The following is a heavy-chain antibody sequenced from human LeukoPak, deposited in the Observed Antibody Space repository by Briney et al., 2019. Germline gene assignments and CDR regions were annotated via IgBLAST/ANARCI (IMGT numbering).Heavy chain of an antibody. CDR2: IYYSGST. CDR1: GGSISSSNFY. V-gene: IGHV4-39*01. Sequence: PSETLSLTCTVSGGSISSSNFYWGWIRQPPGKGLEWIGSIYYSGSTYYNPSLKSRVTISVDTSKNQFSLKLSSVTAADTAVYYCVNYYDSSDYQQPNHFDYWAREPWSPSPQ. J-gene: IGHJ4*02. D-gene: IGHD3-22*01. CDR3: VNYYDSSDYQQPNHFDY.